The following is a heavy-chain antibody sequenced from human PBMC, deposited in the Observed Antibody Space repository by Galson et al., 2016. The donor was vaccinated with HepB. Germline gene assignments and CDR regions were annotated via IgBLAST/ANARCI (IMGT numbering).Heavy chain of an antibody. D-gene: IGHD3-3*01. J-gene: IGHJ6*02. CDR2: INHSGST. CDR1: GGSFSGYY. CDR3: ARQGDFWSGYYVVYYYGMDV. V-gene: IGHV4-34*01. Sequence: ETLSLTCAVYGGSFSGYYWSWIRQPPGKGLEWIGEINHSGSTNYNPSLKSRVTISVDTSKNQFSLKLSSVTAADTAVYYCARQGDFWSGYYVVYYYGMDVWGQGTTVIVSS.